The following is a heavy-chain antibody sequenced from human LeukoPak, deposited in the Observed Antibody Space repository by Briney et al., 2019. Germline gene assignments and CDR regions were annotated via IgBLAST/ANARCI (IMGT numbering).Heavy chain of an antibody. J-gene: IGHJ2*01. V-gene: IGHV4-39*01. CDR2: IYHSGST. CDR1: GGSISSSSYY. CDR3: ARRIDAYGSGSYRASSYWYFDL. Sequence: SETLSLTCTVSGGSISSSSYYWGWIRQPPGKGLEWIGNIYHSGSTYYNPSLKSRVTISVDTSKNQFSLKLSSVTAADAAVYYCARRIDAYGSGSYRASSYWYFDLWGRGTLVTVSS. D-gene: IGHD3-10*01.